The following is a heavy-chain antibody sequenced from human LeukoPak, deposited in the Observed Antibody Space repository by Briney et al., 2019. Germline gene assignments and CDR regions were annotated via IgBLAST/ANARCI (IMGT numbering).Heavy chain of an antibody. J-gene: IGHJ4*02. CDR2: INQDGSET. CDR3: ASAAGWESAY. CDR1: GTTFDTDY. D-gene: IGHD1-26*01. Sequence: GGSLRLSCAASGTTFDTDYMTWVRQTPEKGLEWVANINQDGSETNYVDSVKGRFTISRDNAKKSLYLQMNSLRVEDTAVYYCASAAGWESAYWGQGTLVTVSS. V-gene: IGHV3-7*01.